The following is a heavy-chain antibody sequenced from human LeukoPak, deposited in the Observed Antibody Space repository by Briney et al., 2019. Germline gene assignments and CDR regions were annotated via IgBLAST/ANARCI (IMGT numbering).Heavy chain of an antibody. D-gene: IGHD6-13*01. CDR1: GFTFSSYS. Sequence: GGSLRLSCAASGFTFSSYSMNWVRQAPGKGLEWVSSISSSSYIYYADSVKGRFTISRDNAKNSLYLQMNSLRAEDTAVYYCARDIQLVPAFFDYWGQGTLVTVSS. V-gene: IGHV3-21*01. CDR3: ARDIQLVPAFFDY. CDR2: ISSSSYI. J-gene: IGHJ4*02.